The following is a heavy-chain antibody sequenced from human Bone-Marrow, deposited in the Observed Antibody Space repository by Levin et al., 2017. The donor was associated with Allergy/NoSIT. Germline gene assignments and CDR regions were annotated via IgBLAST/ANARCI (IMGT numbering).Heavy chain of an antibody. D-gene: IGHD6-13*01. V-gene: IGHV4-61*01. Sequence: SETLSLTCTVSGGSVDSGSYCWTWIRQPPGKTREWIGHAFYSGKANYNSSLRSPVSISVYTPNKPFSLKVVSVTAADTAVYFCARFRLGAAATLFDSWGQGTLVTVSA. CDR2: AFYSGKA. J-gene: IGHJ4*02. CDR1: GGSVDSGSYC. CDR3: ARFRLGAAATLFDS.